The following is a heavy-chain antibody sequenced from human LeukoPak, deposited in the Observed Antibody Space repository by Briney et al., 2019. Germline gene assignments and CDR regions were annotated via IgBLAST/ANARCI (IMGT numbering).Heavy chain of an antibody. CDR1: GFTFDDYA. D-gene: IGHD5-18*01. CDR3: AKASVFYTVDTAMSDFSVSLPYFDY. J-gene: IGHJ4*02. V-gene: IGHV3-9*01. CDR2: ISWNSGSI. Sequence: PGRSLRLSCAASGFTFDDYAMHWVRQAPGKGLEWVSGISWNSGSIGYADSVKGRFTISRDDAKNSLYLQMNSLRAEDTALYYCAKASVFYTVDTAMSDFSVSLPYFDYWGQGTLVTVSS.